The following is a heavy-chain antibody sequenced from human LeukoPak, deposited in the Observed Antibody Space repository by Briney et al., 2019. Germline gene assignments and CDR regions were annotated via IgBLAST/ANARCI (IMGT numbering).Heavy chain of an antibody. CDR1: GFTFSSYA. V-gene: IGHV3-23*01. D-gene: IGHD4/OR15-4a*01. J-gene: IGHJ4*02. Sequence: GGSLRLSCAASGFTFSSYAMSWVRQAPGKGLEWVSGFSGNGGSTYYADSVKGRFTISRDNSKNTLYLQMTSLRAEDTAVYYCARRAGAYSHPYDYWGQGTLVTVSS. CDR3: ARRAGAYSHPYDY. CDR2: FSGNGGST.